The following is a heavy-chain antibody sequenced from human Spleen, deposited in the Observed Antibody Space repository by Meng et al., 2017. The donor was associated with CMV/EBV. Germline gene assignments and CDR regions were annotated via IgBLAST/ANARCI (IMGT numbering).Heavy chain of an antibody. CDR1: GFTFSSYS. Sequence: SCKASGFTFSSYSMNWVRQAPGKGLEWVSSISSSSSYIYYADSVKGRFTISRDNAKNSLYLQMNSLRAEDTAVYYCARGYIVVVPAATLDYGMDVWGQGTTVTVSS. CDR2: ISSSSSYI. D-gene: IGHD2-2*01. J-gene: IGHJ6*02. CDR3: ARGYIVVVPAATLDYGMDV. V-gene: IGHV3-21*01.